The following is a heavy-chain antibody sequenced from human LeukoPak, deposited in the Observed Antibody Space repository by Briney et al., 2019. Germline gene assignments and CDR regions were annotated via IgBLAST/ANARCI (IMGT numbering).Heavy chain of an antibody. J-gene: IGHJ4*02. Sequence: GESLKISCKGSGYSFTSYWIGWVRQMPGKGLEWMGIIYPGDSDTRYSPSFQGQVTISADKSISTAYLQWSSLKASDTAMYYCARSDYDFWSGTPAPLDYWGQGTLVTVSS. CDR3: ARSDYDFWSGTPAPLDY. V-gene: IGHV5-51*01. D-gene: IGHD3-3*01. CDR2: IYPGDSDT. CDR1: GYSFTSYW.